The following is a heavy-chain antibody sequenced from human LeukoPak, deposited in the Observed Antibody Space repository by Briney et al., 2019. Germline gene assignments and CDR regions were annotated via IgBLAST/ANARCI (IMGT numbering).Heavy chain of an antibody. V-gene: IGHV3-30*04. J-gene: IGHJ6*02. D-gene: IGHD3-9*01. CDR3: AREAYDILTGYYPTYYYYGMDV. CDR2: ISYDGSNK. Sequence: GGSLRLSCAASGFTFSSYAMHWVRQAPGKGLEWVAVISYDGSNKYYADSVKGRFTISRDNSKNTLYLQMNSLRAEDTAVYYCAREAYDILTGYYPTYYYYGMDVWGQGTTVTVSS. CDR1: GFTFSSYA.